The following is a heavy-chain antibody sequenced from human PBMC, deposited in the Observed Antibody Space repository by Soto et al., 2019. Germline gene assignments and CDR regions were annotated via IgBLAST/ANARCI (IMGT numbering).Heavy chain of an antibody. J-gene: IGHJ6*02. V-gene: IGHV1-69*06. CDR2: IIPIFGTA. D-gene: IGHD5-12*01. CDR1: GGTFSIYA. Sequence: SVKVSCKASGGTFSIYAISCVLQAPLQWLDWMGGIIPIFGTANYAQKFQGRVTITADKSTSTAYMELSSLRSEDTAVYYCAREKRYSGHERLSYYYGMDVWGQGTTVTVSS. CDR3: AREKRYSGHERLSYYYGMDV.